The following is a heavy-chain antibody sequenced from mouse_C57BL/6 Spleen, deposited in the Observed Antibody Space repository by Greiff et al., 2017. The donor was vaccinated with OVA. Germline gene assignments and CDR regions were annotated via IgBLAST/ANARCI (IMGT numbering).Heavy chain of an antibody. J-gene: IGHJ4*01. V-gene: IGHV1-18*01. CDR1: GYTFTDYN. CDR2: INPNNGGT. CDR3: ARGLSAMDY. Sequence: LVKPGASVQIPCQASGYTFTDYNMDWVKQSHGKSLEWIGDINPNNGGTIYNQKFKGKATLTVDKSSSTAYMELRSLTSEDTAVYYCARGLSAMDYWGQGTSVTVSS.